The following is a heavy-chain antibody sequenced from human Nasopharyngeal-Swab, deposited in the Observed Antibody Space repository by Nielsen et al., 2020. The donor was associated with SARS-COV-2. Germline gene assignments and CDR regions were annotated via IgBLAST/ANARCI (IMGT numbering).Heavy chain of an antibody. Sequence: GGSLRLSCAASGFTFSSYSVNWVRQAPGKGLEWVSYISSSSSTIYYADSVKGRFTISRDNAKNSLYLQMNSLRAEDTAVYYCARDLYRGYCTGGVCYGFDYWGQGTLVTVSS. CDR1: GFTFSSYS. V-gene: IGHV3-48*04. D-gene: IGHD2-8*02. CDR3: ARDLYRGYCTGGVCYGFDY. J-gene: IGHJ4*02. CDR2: ISSSSSTI.